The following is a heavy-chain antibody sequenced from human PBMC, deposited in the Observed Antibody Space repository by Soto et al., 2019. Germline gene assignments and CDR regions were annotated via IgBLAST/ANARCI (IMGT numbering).Heavy chain of an antibody. CDR3: ARDYLFDY. CDR1: GGSFSGYY. Sequence: LSLTCAVYGGSFSGYYWSWIRQPPGKGLEWIGEINHSGSTNYNPSLKSRVTISVDTSKNQFSLKLSSVTAADTAVYYCARDYLFDYWGQGTLVTVSS. J-gene: IGHJ4*02. D-gene: IGHD1-26*01. V-gene: IGHV4-34*01. CDR2: INHSGST.